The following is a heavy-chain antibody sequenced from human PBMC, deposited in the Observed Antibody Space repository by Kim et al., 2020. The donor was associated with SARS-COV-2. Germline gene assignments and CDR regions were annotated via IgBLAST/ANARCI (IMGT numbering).Heavy chain of an antibody. CDR1: GFTFSSYA. Sequence: GGSLRLSCAASGFTFSSYAMSWVRQAPGKGLEWVSAISGSGGSTYYADSVKGRVTISRDNSKNTQYLQMNSLRAEDTAVYYCAKDLIPYDLWGDAFDIWGQGTMVTVSS. V-gene: IGHV3-23*01. CDR3: AKDLIPYDLWGDAFDI. J-gene: IGHJ3*02. CDR2: ISGSGGST. D-gene: IGHD3-16*01.